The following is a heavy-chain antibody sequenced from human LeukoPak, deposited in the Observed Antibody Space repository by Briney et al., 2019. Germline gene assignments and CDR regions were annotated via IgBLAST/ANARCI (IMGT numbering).Heavy chain of an antibody. CDR2: INHSGST. CDR1: GGSFSGYY. D-gene: IGHD5-18*01. Sequence: SETLSLTCAVYGGSFSGYYWSWIRQPPGKGLEWIGEINHSGSTNYNPSLKSRVTISVDTSKNQFSLKLSSVTAADTAVYYCARARGYSYGDFDYWGQGTLVTVSS. V-gene: IGHV4-34*01. CDR3: ARARGYSYGDFDY. J-gene: IGHJ4*02.